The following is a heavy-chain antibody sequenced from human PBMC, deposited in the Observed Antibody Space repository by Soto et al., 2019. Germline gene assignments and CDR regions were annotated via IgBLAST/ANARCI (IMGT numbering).Heavy chain of an antibody. D-gene: IGHD3-22*01. J-gene: IGHJ1*01. CDR1: VGSSRNGVYS. Sequence: PSVILYPSLPVPVGSSRNGVYSLTWIRQHPGKGLEWIGYIYYSGSTYYNPSLKSRVTISIDTSKNQFSLKLSSVTAADTAVYYCARENYDSIGWLDHWGQG. CDR3: ARENYDSIGWLDH. CDR2: IYYSGST. V-gene: IGHV4-31*02.